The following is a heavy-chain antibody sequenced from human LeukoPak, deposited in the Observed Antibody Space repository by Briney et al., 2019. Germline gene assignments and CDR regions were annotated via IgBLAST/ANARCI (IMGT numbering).Heavy chain of an antibody. J-gene: IGHJ3*02. CDR1: GGSISSSSYY. V-gene: IGHV4-39*01. Sequence: SETLSLTCTVSGGSISSSSYYWGWIRQPPGKGLEWIGSIYYSGSTYYNPSLKSRVTTSVDTSKSQFSLRLSSVTAADTAVYYCARHTSGWHDAFDIWGQGTMVTVSS. D-gene: IGHD6-19*01. CDR3: ARHTSGWHDAFDI. CDR2: IYYSGST.